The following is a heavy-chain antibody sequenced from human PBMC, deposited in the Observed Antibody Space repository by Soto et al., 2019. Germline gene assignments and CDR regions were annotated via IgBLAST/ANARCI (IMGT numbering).Heavy chain of an antibody. CDR3: AREKKAYGSGSYGMDV. CDR1: GGTFSSYA. J-gene: IGHJ6*02. Sequence: SVKVSCKASGGTFSSYAISWVRQAPGQGLEWMGGIIPIFGTANYAQKFQGRVTITADESTSTAYMELSSLRSEDTAVYYCAREKKAYGSGSYGMDVWGQGTTVTV. CDR2: IIPIFGTA. V-gene: IGHV1-69*13. D-gene: IGHD3-10*01.